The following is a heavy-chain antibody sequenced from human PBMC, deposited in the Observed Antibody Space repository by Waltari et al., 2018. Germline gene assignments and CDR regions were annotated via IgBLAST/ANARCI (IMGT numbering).Heavy chain of an antibody. D-gene: IGHD6-13*01. CDR3: AREGQQLARYLDS. CDR2: IGSGSSYI. V-gene: IGHV3-21*01. CDR1: GFSFSTYA. Sequence: EVHLVESGGGLVKTGGSLRLSCAASGFSFSTYAMSWVRQPPGKVLEWVSAIGSGSSYIYYADSMKGRFVISRDDARNSLYLQVHSLRAEDTAMYYCAREGQQLARYLDSWGQGTLVTVSS. J-gene: IGHJ4*02.